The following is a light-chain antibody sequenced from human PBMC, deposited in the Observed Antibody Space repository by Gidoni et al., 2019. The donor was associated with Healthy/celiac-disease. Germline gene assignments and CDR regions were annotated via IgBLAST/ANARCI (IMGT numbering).Light chain of an antibody. CDR3: AAWEDSRNGWV. CDR1: SSNIGSNT. CDR2: SNN. V-gene: IGLV1-44*01. J-gene: IGLJ3*02. Sequence: QSVLTQPPSASGTPGQRVTISCSGSSSNIGSNTVNWYQQLPGTAPKLLIYSNNQRPSGVPDRVSGSKSGTSASLAISGLQSEDEAEYYCAAWEDSRNGWVFGGGTKLTVL.